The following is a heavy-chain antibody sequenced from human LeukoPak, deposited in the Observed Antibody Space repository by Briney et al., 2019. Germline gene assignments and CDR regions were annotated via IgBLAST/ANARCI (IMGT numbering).Heavy chain of an antibody. CDR3: AKDPSSGWARDYNWFHP. J-gene: IGHJ5*02. Sequence: GGSLRLSCAASGYTFSSCAMSWVRQAPGKGLEWVSAISGSGGSTYYADSVKGRFTISRDNSKNTLYLQMNSLRAEDTAVYYCAKDPSSGWARDYNWFHPRLQGTLVTVSS. CDR1: GYTFSSCA. D-gene: IGHD6-19*01. V-gene: IGHV3-23*01. CDR2: ISGSGGST.